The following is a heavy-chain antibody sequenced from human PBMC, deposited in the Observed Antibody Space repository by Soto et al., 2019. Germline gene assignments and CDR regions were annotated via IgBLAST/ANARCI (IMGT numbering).Heavy chain of an antibody. CDR1: GYTFTSYY. Sequence: GASVKVSCKASGYTFTSYYMHWVRQAPGQGLEWMGIIRPSGGSTTYAQKFQGRVTISVDTSKNQFSLKLSSVTAADTAVYYCARGIEGWYQGRYYYGMDVWGQGTTVTVSS. CDR3: ARGIEGWYQGRYYYGMDV. V-gene: IGHV1-46*01. D-gene: IGHD6-19*01. J-gene: IGHJ6*02. CDR2: IRPSGGST.